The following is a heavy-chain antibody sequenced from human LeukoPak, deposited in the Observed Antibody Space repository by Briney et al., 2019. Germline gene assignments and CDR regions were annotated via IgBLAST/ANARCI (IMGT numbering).Heavy chain of an antibody. V-gene: IGHV3-30*18. CDR2: ISYDGSNK. Sequence: GGSLRLSCAASGFTFSNYGMHWVRQAPGKGLEWVAVISYDGSNKYYADSVKGRFTISIDNSKNTLYLQMNSLRAEDTAVYYCAKGHYMDVWGKGTTVPVSS. J-gene: IGHJ6*03. CDR3: AKGHYMDV. CDR1: GFTFSNYG.